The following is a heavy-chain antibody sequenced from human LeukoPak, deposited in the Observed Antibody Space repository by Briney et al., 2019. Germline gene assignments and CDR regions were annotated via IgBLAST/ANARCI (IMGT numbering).Heavy chain of an antibody. CDR2: MSFDGTHI. Sequence: GGSLRLSCAASGFTFGSYAMHWVRQAPGKGLEWVAVMSFDGTHIYYADSVKGRFTISRDNSKNTLYLQMNSLRAEDTAVYYCAKVGDERFLEWLARGGYFDYWGQGTLVTVSS. D-gene: IGHD3-3*01. J-gene: IGHJ4*02. CDR3: AKVGDERFLEWLARGGYFDY. V-gene: IGHV3-30-3*02. CDR1: GFTFGSYA.